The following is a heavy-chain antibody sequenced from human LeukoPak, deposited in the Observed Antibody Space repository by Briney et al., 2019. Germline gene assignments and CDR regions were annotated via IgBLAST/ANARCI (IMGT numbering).Heavy chain of an antibody. CDR3: ARAGIPRLGEGSTSSTAGWFDP. D-gene: IGHD2-2*01. V-gene: IGHV4-59*01. CDR2: IYYSGST. CDR1: GGSISSYY. Sequence: SETLSLTCTVSGGSISSYYWSWIRQPPGKGLEWIGYIYYSGSTNYNPSLKSRVTISVDTSKNQFSLKLSSVTAADTAVYYCARAGIPRLGEGSTSSTAGWFDPWGQGTLVTVSS. J-gene: IGHJ5*02.